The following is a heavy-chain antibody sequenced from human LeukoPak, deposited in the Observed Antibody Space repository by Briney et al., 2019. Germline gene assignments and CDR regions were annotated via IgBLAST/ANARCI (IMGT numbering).Heavy chain of an antibody. CDR1: GFTFSSYA. CDR3: ARDSWGQWLVEYYFDY. D-gene: IGHD6-19*01. Sequence: GRSLRLSCAASGFTFSSYAMHWVRQAPGKGLEGVAVISYDGSNKYYADSVKGRFTISRDNSKNTLYLQMNSLRAEDTAVYYCARDSWGQWLVEYYFDYWGQGTLVTVSS. CDR2: ISYDGSNK. V-gene: IGHV3-30-3*01. J-gene: IGHJ4*02.